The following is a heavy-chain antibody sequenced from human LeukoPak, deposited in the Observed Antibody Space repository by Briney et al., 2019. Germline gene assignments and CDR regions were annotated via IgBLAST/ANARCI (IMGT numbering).Heavy chain of an antibody. CDR2: IIPILGIA. D-gene: IGHD6-13*01. CDR1: GGTFSSYA. Sequence: SVKVSCKASGGTFSSYAISWVRQAPGQGLEWMGRIIPILGIANYAQKFQGRVTITADKSTSTAYMELSSLRSEDTAVYYCARGTQAGNQEDYWGQGTLVTVFS. CDR3: ARGTQAGNQEDY. J-gene: IGHJ4*02. V-gene: IGHV1-69*04.